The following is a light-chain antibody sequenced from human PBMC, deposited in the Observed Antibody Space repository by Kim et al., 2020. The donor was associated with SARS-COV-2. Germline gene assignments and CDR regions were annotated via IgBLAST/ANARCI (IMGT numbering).Light chain of an antibody. CDR2: EDN. V-gene: IGLV6-57*02. J-gene: IGLJ2*01. CDR3: QSYDSSIVV. Sequence: GKTVTISCTGSSGSIASNYVQWYQQLPGSAPTTVIYEDNQRPSGVPDRFSGSIDSSSNSASLTISGLKTEDEADYYCQSYDSSIVVFGGGTKLTVL. CDR1: SGSIASNY.